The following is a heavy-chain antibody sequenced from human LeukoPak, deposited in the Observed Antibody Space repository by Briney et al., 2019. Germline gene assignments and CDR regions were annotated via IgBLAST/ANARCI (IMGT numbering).Heavy chain of an antibody. D-gene: IGHD4-11*01. CDR2: IKQDGSEK. CDR3: ARDGRPLHSNYADYFDY. J-gene: IGHJ4*02. CDR1: GFTFSTYW. Sequence: GGSLRLSCAASGFTFSTYWMSWVRQAPGKGLEWVANIKQDGSEKYYVDSVKGRFTISRDNAKNSLYLQMNSLRAEDTAIYYCARDGRPLHSNYADYFDYWGQGTLVTVSS. V-gene: IGHV3-7*01.